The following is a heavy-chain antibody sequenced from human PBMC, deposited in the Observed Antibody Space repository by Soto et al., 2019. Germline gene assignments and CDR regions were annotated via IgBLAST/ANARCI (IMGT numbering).Heavy chain of an antibody. CDR1: GFTFSSYG. J-gene: IGHJ4*02. CDR2: IWYDGSNK. CDR3: ASLDGTPYDY. D-gene: IGHD2-15*01. Sequence: QVQLVESGGGVVQPGRSLRLSCAASGFTFSSYGMHWVRQAPGKGLEWVAVIWYDGSNKYYADSVKGRFTISRDNSKNTLYLQMNSLRAEDTAAYYCASLDGTPYDYWGQGTLVTVSS. V-gene: IGHV3-33*01.